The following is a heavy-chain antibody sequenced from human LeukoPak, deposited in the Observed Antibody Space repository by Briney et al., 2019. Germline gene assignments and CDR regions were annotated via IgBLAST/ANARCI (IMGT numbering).Heavy chain of an antibody. V-gene: IGHV3-74*01. Sequence: PGGSLRLSCATSGFTFTTFWMHWVRHAPGKGLVWVSRINHDGSSTNYADSVKGRFTISRDNAKNTVYLQMNSLRAEDMALYYCAKDLGSGIAVAGPFDYWGQGTLVTVSS. D-gene: IGHD6-19*01. CDR3: AKDLGSGIAVAGPFDY. CDR1: GFTFTTFW. J-gene: IGHJ4*02. CDR2: INHDGSST.